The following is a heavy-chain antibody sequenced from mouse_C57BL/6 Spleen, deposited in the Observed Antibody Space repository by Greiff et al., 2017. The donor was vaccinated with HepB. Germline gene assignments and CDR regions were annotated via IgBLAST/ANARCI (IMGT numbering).Heavy chain of an antibody. J-gene: IGHJ2*01. D-gene: IGHD1-1*01. CDR3: ARGLFITTVVAPFDY. CDR1: GFTFSSYG. Sequence: EVQRVESGGDLVKPGGSLKLSCAASGFTFSSYGMSWVRQTPDKRLEWVATISSGGSYTYYPDSVKGRFTISRDNAKNTLYLQMSSLKSEDTAMYYCARGLFITTVVAPFDYWGQGTTLTVSS. V-gene: IGHV5-6*01. CDR2: ISSGGSYT.